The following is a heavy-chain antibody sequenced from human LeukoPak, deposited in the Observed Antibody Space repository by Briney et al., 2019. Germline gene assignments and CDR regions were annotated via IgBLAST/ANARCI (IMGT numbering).Heavy chain of an antibody. J-gene: IGHJ3*02. CDR2: INPNSGDT. CDR3: ARDHDSSGRTDDAFDI. CDR1: GYTFTDYY. D-gene: IGHD3-22*01. V-gene: IGHV1-2*06. Sequence: ASVKVSCKASGYTFTDYYIHWVRQAPGQGLEWMGRINPNSGDTNYAQKFQGRVTMTRDASISTAYTELSRLTSDDTAVFFCARDHDSSGRTDDAFDIWGQGTMITVSS.